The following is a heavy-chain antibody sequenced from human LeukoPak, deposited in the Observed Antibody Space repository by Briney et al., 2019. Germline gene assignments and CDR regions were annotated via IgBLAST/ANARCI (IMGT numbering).Heavy chain of an antibody. V-gene: IGHV1-18*01. CDR3: ARERWFYGSGYYHPFDY. CDR1: GYTFSSYG. Sequence: ASVKVSCKASGYTFSSYGINWVRQAPGQGLEWMGWISAYNGHTDYAQKCQGRVTVTTDTSTNTAYMELRSLRSDDTAVYYCARERWFYGSGYYHPFDYWGQGTLVTVSS. J-gene: IGHJ4*02. D-gene: IGHD3-22*01. CDR2: ISAYNGHT.